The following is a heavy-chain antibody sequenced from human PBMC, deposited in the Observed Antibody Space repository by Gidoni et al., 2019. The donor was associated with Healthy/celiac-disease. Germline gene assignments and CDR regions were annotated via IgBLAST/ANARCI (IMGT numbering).Heavy chain of an antibody. CDR2: ISSSISYI. CDR3: AIDYGDYVGDAFDI. V-gene: IGHV3-21*01. D-gene: IGHD4-17*01. CDR1: GFNFSSYS. Sequence: EVQLVESGGGLVKPGGSLRLSCAASGFNFSSYSMNWVRQSPGKGLGWVSSISSSISYIYYADSVKGRFTISRDNAKNSLYLQMNSLRAEDTAVYYCAIDYGDYVGDAFDIWGQGTMVTVSS. J-gene: IGHJ3*02.